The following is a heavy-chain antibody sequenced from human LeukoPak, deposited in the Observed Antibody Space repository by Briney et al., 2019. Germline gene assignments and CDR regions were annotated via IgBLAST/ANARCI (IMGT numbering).Heavy chain of an antibody. J-gene: IGHJ5*02. CDR1: GYTFTSYD. V-gene: IGHV1-69*05. CDR3: ASYTSRA. Sequence: GASVKVSCKASGYTFTSYDINWVRQATGQGLEWMGGIIPIFGTANYAQKFQGRVTITTDESTSTAYMELSSLRSEDTAVYYCASYTSRAWGQGTLVTVSS. CDR2: IIPIFGTA. D-gene: IGHD2-2*02.